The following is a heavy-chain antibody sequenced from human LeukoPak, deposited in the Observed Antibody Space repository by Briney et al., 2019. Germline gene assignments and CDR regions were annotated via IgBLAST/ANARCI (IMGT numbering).Heavy chain of an antibody. V-gene: IGHV3-23*01. D-gene: IGHD6-19*01. Sequence: GGPLRLSCAVSGFTFSSYAMSWVRQAPGKGLEWVSLISGSAGSTYYADSVKGRFTISRDNSKNTLYLQMNSLRPEDTAVYYCAKKAVAGYYYYMDVWGKGTTVTVSS. CDR2: ISGSAGST. CDR1: GFTFSSYA. J-gene: IGHJ6*03. CDR3: AKKAVAGYYYYMDV.